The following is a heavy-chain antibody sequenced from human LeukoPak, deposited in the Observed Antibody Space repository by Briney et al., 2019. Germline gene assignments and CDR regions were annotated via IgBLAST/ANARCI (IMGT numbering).Heavy chain of an antibody. J-gene: IGHJ4*02. V-gene: IGHV3-48*03. Sequence: GGSLRLSCAASGFTFSSYEMNWVRQAPGKGLEWVSYISSSGSTIYYADSVKGRFTISRDNAKNSLYLQMNSLRAEDTAVYYCARDVHNYYGSGTYYGYFDYWGQGTLVTVSS. D-gene: IGHD3-10*01. CDR1: GFTFSSYE. CDR2: ISSSGSTI. CDR3: ARDVHNYYGSGTYYGYFDY.